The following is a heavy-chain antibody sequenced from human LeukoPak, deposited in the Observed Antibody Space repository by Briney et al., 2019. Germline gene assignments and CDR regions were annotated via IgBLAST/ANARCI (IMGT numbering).Heavy chain of an antibody. D-gene: IGHD2-8*02. J-gene: IGHJ4*02. CDR1: GGSIRSSKYY. Sequence: SETLSLTCTVPGGSIRSSKYYWGWIRQPPGKGLEWSGSIYYSGSTYYNPSLKSRVTISVDTAKNQVSLKLSSVTAGDTPVYYCARRYCTGGNCYSFGYWGQGPLVLVSS. CDR2: IYYSGST. CDR3: ARRYCTGGNCYSFGY. V-gene: IGHV4-39*07.